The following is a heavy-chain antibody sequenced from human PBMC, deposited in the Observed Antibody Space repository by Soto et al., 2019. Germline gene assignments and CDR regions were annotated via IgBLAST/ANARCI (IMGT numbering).Heavy chain of an antibody. Sequence: RRLSCAASGFTFSSYAMGWVRQGPGKGLEWVAVVSIGGSTHYADSVRGRFTISRDNSKNTLSLQMNSLTAEDTAVYFCAKRRGAGGHFDYWGQGTPVTVS. CDR2: VSIGGST. J-gene: IGHJ4*02. CDR1: GFTFSSYA. V-gene: IGHV3-23*01. CDR3: AKRRGAGGHFDY. D-gene: IGHD2-15*01.